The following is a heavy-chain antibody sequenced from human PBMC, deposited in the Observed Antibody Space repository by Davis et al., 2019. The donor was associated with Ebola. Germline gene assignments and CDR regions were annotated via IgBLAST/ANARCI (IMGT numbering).Heavy chain of an antibody. J-gene: IGHJ5*02. Sequence: FSCQASGRTFRSYTISWARQAPGQGLEWMGRIIPVVDTKDYAQKFQGRVTLTADKATNTAYMELSGLRFDDTAVYYCARGKWFDPWGQGTLVSVTS. V-gene: IGHV1-69*08. CDR1: GRTFRSYT. CDR3: ARGKWFDP. CDR2: IIPVVDTK.